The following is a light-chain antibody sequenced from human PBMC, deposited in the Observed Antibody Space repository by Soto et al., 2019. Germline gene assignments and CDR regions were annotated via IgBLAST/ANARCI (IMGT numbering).Light chain of an antibody. CDR2: GAS. J-gene: IGKJ3*01. V-gene: IGKV3-20*01. CDR1: ESVYINS. Sequence: EIGLTQSPATLSLAAGESATLSCTASESVYINSFAWYYQKPGQPPRLLIDGASTQATGVPASFSGGGSGTDFVRNINILEVEDVGMYYYQQYYASAFTFGPGTRVDSK. CDR3: QQYYASAFT.